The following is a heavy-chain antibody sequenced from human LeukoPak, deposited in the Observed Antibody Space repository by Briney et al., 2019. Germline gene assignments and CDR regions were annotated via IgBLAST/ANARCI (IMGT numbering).Heavy chain of an antibody. V-gene: IGHV3-11*04. CDR3: AKTFDY. CDR1: GFTFSDYY. CDR2: ISGRGSII. Sequence: NPGGSLRLSCAASGFTFSDYYMNWIRQAPGKGLEWVSYISGRGSIIYYADSVKGRFTISRDNAKNSLYLQMNSLRAEDTAVYYCAKTFDYWGQGTLVTVSS. J-gene: IGHJ4*02.